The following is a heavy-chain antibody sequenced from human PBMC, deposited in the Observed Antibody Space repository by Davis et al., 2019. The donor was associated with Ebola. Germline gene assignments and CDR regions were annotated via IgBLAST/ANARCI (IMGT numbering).Heavy chain of an antibody. CDR3: ARDRPAAIRSVNWFDP. V-gene: IGHV1-2*02. Sequence: ASVKVSCKASGYTFTGYYMHWVRQAPGQGLEWMGWINPNSGGTNYAQKFQGRVTMTRDTSISTAYMELSRLRSDDTAVYYCARDRPAAIRSVNWFDPWGQGILVTVS. CDR2: INPNSGGT. J-gene: IGHJ5*02. D-gene: IGHD2-2*02. CDR1: GYTFTGYY.